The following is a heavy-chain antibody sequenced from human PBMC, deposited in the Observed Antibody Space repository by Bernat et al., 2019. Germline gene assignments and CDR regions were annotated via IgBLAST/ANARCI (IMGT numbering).Heavy chain of an antibody. CDR1: GGSISRSSYY. D-gene: IGHD3-22*01. Sequence: QLQLQESGPGLVKPLETLSLTCIVSGGSISRSSYYWGWIRQPPGKGREWIGRIYYSGSTYYHPSLKRRVTISVDTTKNQLSLRLTSGTAADTAVDYCARRSSDYDSSGPPIGSAPWGQGTLVTVPS. CDR3: ARRSSDYDSSGPPIGSAP. CDR2: IYYSGST. V-gene: IGHV4-39*01. J-gene: IGHJ5*02.